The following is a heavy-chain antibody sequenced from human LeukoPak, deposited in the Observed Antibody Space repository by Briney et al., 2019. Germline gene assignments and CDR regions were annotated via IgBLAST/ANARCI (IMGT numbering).Heavy chain of an antibody. V-gene: IGHV3-23*01. Sequence: GGSLRLSCAASGFTFSSYAMSWVRQAPGKELEWVSAISGSGGSTYYADSVKGRFTISRDNSKNTLYLQMNSLRAEDTAVYYCAKSPSADHSLGDFDYWGQGTLVTVSS. CDR2: ISGSGGST. CDR3: AKSPSADHSLGDFDY. D-gene: IGHD2-21*01. CDR1: GFTFSSYA. J-gene: IGHJ4*02.